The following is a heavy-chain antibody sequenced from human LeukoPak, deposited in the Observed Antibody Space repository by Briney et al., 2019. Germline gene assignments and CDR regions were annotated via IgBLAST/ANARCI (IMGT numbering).Heavy chain of an antibody. V-gene: IGHV3-7*03. J-gene: IGHJ5*02. Sequence: GGSLRLSCAASGFTLSSYWMSWVRQAPGKGLEWVANIKQDGSEKYYADSVKGRFTISRDNAKTSLYLQMNTLRAEDTAVYYCAKEGLLWFGELLLTPNWFDPWGQGTLVTVSS. D-gene: IGHD3-10*01. CDR1: GFTLSSYW. CDR2: IKQDGSEK. CDR3: AKEGLLWFGELLLTPNWFDP.